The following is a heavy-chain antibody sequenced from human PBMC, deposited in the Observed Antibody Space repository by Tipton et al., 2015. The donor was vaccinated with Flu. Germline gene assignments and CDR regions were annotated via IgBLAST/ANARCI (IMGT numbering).Heavy chain of an antibody. Sequence: SLRLSCAASGFTFSNYWMSWMRQAPRKGLEWVAHISLDGSEKYYVDSVKGRFTISRDNAKKSLYLQMNSLRAEDTAVYYCAAFCGVDCYIVNFWGQGTLVTVSS. J-gene: IGHJ4*02. CDR3: AAFCGVDCYIVNF. CDR1: GFTFSNYW. V-gene: IGHV3-7*03. CDR2: ISLDGSEK. D-gene: IGHD2-21*01.